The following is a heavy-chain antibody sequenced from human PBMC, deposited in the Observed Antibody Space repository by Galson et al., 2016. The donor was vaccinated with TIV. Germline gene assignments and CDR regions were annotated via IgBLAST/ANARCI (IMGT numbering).Heavy chain of an antibody. CDR3: AKESDGGVAEFDF. Sequence: SVKVSCKASGYRFIGYYIHWVRQAPGRGPEWMGCINPGNGDTKYAQIFQGSVTLTWDTSVSTAYMELTSLRSDDTAVYFCAKESDGGVAEFDFWGQGTPVSVSS. J-gene: IGHJ4*02. CDR1: GYRFIGYY. D-gene: IGHD3-16*01. CDR2: INPGNGDT. V-gene: IGHV1-2*02.